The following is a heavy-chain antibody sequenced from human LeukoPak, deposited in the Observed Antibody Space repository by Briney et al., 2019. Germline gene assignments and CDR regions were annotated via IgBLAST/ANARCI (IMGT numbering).Heavy chain of an antibody. D-gene: IGHD5-18*01. Sequence: GGSLRLSCAASGFTFNTYGVNWVRQAPGKGLEWVSSISSNGSTIYYADSVKGRFTISRDNAKNSLYLQMNSLRAEDTAVYYCATTGIQNWFDPWGRGTLVTVSS. CDR3: ATTGIQNWFDP. V-gene: IGHV3-48*03. CDR1: GFTFNTYG. J-gene: IGHJ5*02. CDR2: ISSNGSTI.